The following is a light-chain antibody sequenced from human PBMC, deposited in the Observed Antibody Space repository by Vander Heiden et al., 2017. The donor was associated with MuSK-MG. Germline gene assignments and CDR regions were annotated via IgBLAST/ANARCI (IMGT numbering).Light chain of an antibody. CDR2: GNS. Sequence: QSVLTQPPSMSGAPGQRVTISCTGSSPNIGADYDVHWYQQLPGTAPKLLIFGNSNRPSGVPDRFSGSKSGISASLAITGLQAEDEADYYCQSYDSSLMGVVFGGGTKLTVL. V-gene: IGLV1-40*01. J-gene: IGLJ2*01. CDR3: QSYDSSLMGVV. CDR1: SPNIGADYD.